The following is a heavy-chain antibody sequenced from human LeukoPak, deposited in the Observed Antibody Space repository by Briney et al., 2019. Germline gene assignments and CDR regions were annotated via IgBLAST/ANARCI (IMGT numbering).Heavy chain of an antibody. J-gene: IGHJ4*02. Sequence: SETLSLTCAVYGGSFSGYYWSWIRQPAGKGLEWIGHIYTSGSTDYNPSLKSRVTMSVDTSKNQFSLKLSSVTAADTAVYYCAREDYYYDSSGYLKDWGQGTLVTVSS. CDR3: AREDYYYDSSGYLKD. D-gene: IGHD3-22*01. V-gene: IGHV4-59*10. CDR2: IYTSGST. CDR1: GGSFSGYY.